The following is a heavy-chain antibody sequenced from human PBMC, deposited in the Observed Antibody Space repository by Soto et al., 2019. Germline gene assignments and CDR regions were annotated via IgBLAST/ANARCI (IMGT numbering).Heavy chain of an antibody. J-gene: IGHJ4*02. CDR3: AKVVSGGYLDY. V-gene: IGHV4-59*01. Sequence: PSETLSLTCTVSGVSINNYYWTWIRQPPGKRLEWIGAIYYTGSTTYNPSLRSRVTFSVDTSKHKFSLSLTSVTAAATDVYFCAKVVSGGYLDYWGQGTLVTVSS. CDR1: GVSINNYY. CDR2: IYYTGST.